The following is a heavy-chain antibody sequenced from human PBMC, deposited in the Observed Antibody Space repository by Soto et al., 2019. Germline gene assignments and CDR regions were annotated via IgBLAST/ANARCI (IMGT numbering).Heavy chain of an antibody. CDR3: ARGAVDTAMFTGWFDP. V-gene: IGHV4-34*01. J-gene: IGHJ5*02. Sequence: QVQLQQWGAGLLKPSETLSLTCAVYGGSFSGYYWSWIRQPPGKGLEWIGEINHSGSTNYNPSLKSRVTISVDTSKNQFSLKLSSVTAADAAVYYCARGAVDTAMFTGWFDPWGQGTLVTVSS. CDR2: INHSGST. CDR1: GGSFSGYY. D-gene: IGHD5-18*01.